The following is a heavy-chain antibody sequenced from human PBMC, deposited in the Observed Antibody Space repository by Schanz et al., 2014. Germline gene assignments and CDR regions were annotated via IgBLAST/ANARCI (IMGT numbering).Heavy chain of an antibody. J-gene: IGHJ4*02. CDR2: IKSKVDGGTT. V-gene: IGHV3-15*01. Sequence: EVQLVESGGGLIKPGGSLRLSCLASGFTFSTTWMNWVRQAPGKGLEWVGRIKSKVDGGTTDNASPVQGRFTISRDNAKNSLYLQMNSLRVEDAAVYYCARDLISSGWYGWGQGTLVTVSS. CDR3: ARDLISSGWYG. D-gene: IGHD6-19*01. CDR1: GFTFSTTW.